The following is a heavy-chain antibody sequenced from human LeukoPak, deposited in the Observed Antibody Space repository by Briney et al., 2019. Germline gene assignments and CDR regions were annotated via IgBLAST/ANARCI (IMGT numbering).Heavy chain of an antibody. J-gene: IGHJ4*02. CDR1: GFTFSSYE. V-gene: IGHV3-48*03. CDR2: IDSSGSTM. CDR3: ARGYSSGRRFEY. Sequence: GGSLRLSCAASGFTFSSYEMNWVRQAPGKGLECVSYIDSSGSTMYYADSVKGRFTISRDNAENSLYLQMNGLRAEDTAVYYCARGYSSGRRFEYWGQGTLVTVSS. D-gene: IGHD6-19*01.